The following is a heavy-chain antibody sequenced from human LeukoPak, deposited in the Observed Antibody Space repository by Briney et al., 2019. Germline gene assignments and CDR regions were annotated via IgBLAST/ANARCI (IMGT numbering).Heavy chain of an antibody. CDR2: INSDGSWT. D-gene: IGHD2/OR15-2a*01. J-gene: IGHJ4*02. CDR1: GNYW. Sequence: GGSLRLSCAASGNYWMHWVRQAPGKGLVWVSHINSDGSWTSYADSVKGRFTISKDNAKNTVYLQMNNLRAEDTAVYYCVGFYETYWGRGTLVTVSS. CDR3: VGFYETY. V-gene: IGHV3-74*01.